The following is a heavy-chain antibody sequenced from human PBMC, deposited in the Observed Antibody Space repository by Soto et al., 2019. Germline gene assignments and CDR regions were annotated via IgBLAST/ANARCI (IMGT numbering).Heavy chain of an antibody. J-gene: IGHJ6*02. CDR2: IIPIFGSP. Sequence: QVQLVQSGAEVKKPGSSVRVSCKASGGTLRSHAINWVRQAPGQGLGWMGGIIPIFGSPYYAQQFQGRGSITADESSITAYMELSRLRSDDTAVYYCAGTVEIPYYHGMDVWGQGTTVTVSS. CDR1: GGTLRSHA. V-gene: IGHV1-69*01. CDR3: AGTVEIPYYHGMDV. D-gene: IGHD4-4*01.